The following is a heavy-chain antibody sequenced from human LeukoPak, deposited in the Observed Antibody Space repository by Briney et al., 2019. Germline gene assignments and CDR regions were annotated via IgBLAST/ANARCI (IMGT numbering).Heavy chain of an antibody. CDR3: ATNRQIMILGVVIMPAFDI. CDR1: GYTLTQLS. CDR2: FDVEDGEI. V-gene: IGHV1-24*01. Sequence: ASVKVSCKVSGYTLTQLSVHWVPQAPGKGLEWMGGFDVEDGEIIYAQKFQGRVTMTEDTSTDTAYMELSSLRSEETAVYYCATNRQIMILGVVIMPAFDIWGQGTLVTVSS. J-gene: IGHJ3*02. D-gene: IGHD3-3*01.